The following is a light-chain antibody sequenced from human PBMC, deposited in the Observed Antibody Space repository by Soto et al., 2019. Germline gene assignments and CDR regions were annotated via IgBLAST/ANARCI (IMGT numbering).Light chain of an antibody. CDR1: SSNIGRNY. CDR3: ATWDDSLGGPV. Sequence: QSVLTQTPSVSGTPGQRVNISCSGSSSNIGRNYVYWYHQLPGTAPKLLIYRDNERPSGVPDRFSVSKSGTSASLAISGLRSGDEADYHCATWDDSLGGPVFGGGTKLTVL. V-gene: IGLV1-47*01. J-gene: IGLJ2*01. CDR2: RDN.